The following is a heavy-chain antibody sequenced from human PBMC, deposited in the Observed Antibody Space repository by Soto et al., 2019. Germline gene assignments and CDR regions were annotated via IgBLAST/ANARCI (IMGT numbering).Heavy chain of an antibody. CDR2: ISGSGGST. CDR3: AKDWAPSSTSCFNFDY. CDR1: GFTFSSYA. V-gene: IGHV3-23*01. J-gene: IGHJ4*02. D-gene: IGHD2-2*01. Sequence: GGSLRLSCAASGFTFSSYAMSWVRQAPGKGLEWVSAISGSGGSTYYAYSVKGRFTISRDNSTNTLYLQMNSLRAEDTAVYYCAKDWAPSSTSCFNFDYRGQGTLVTVSS.